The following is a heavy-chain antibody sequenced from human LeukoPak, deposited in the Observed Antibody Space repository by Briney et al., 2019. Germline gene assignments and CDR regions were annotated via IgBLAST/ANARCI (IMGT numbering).Heavy chain of an antibody. Sequence: PGGSLRLSCAASGSTVSSNYMSWVRQAPGKGLEWVSVIYSGGSTYYADSVKGRFTISRDNSKNMLYLQMNSLRAEDTAVYYCARRAGGYSHPYDYWGQGTLVTVSS. CDR3: ARRAGGYSHPYDY. D-gene: IGHD4-23*01. CDR1: GSTVSSNY. V-gene: IGHV3-66*04. J-gene: IGHJ4*02. CDR2: IYSGGST.